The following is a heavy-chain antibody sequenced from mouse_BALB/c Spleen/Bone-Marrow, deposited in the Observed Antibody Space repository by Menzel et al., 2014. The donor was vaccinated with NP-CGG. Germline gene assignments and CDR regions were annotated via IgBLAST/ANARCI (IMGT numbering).Heavy chain of an antibody. D-gene: IGHD2-4*01. CDR3: ARDINYDIYWYFDV. J-gene: IGHJ1*01. V-gene: IGHV7-3*02. CDR1: GFTFTGYY. CDR2: SRNKANGYTT. Sequence: EVKLQESGGGLAQPGGSLRLSCATSGFTFTGYYMSWVRQPPGKALEWLGFSRNKANGYTTEYSASVKGRFTISRDNSQSILYLQMNTLRAEDSATYYCARDINYDIYWYFDVWGAGTTVTVSS.